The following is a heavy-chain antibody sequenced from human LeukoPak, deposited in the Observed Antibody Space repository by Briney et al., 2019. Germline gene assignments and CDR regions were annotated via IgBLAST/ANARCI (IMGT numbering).Heavy chain of an antibody. D-gene: IGHD6-19*01. CDR1: GVSMRTYY. V-gene: IGHV4-59*08. Sequence: KTSETLSLTCTVSGVSMRTYYWSWIRQPPGKGLEWIGYVSYSGNTDYNPSLKSRLTISIDTSETQFSLKLTSVTAADTAIYYCASQGSDSGWFYFWGQGTLVTVSS. J-gene: IGHJ4*02. CDR2: VSYSGNT. CDR3: ASQGSDSGWFYF.